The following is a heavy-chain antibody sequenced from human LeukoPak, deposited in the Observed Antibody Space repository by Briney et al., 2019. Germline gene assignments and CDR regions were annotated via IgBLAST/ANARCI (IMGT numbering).Heavy chain of an antibody. D-gene: IGHD3-3*01. Sequence: SETLSLTCTVSGGSLSSSSYYWGWIRQPPGKGREWIGSIYYSGSTYYNPSLKSRVTISVDTSKNQFSLKLSSVTAADTAVYYCARQWGITIFGVVKPTGWFDPWGQGTLVTVSS. V-gene: IGHV4-39*01. CDR2: IYYSGST. J-gene: IGHJ5*02. CDR1: GGSLSSSSYY. CDR3: ARQWGITIFGVVKPTGWFDP.